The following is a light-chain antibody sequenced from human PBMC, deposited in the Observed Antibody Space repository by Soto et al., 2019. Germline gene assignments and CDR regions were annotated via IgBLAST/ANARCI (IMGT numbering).Light chain of an antibody. J-gene: IGKJ4*01. Sequence: EIVLTQSPGTLSLSPGERATLSCRASQSVSSSYFAWFQQKPGQAPRLLIYGASGRATGIPDRFSGSGSGTDFTLNISRLEPEDFAVYYCQQYGSSPEITFGGGTKVEIK. CDR3: QQYGSSPEIT. CDR2: GAS. V-gene: IGKV3-20*01. CDR1: QSVSSSY.